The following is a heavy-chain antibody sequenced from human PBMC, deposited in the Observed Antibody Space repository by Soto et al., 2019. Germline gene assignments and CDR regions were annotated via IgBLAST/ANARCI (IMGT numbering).Heavy chain of an antibody. CDR2: IYYSGST. J-gene: IGHJ4*02. V-gene: IGHV4-34*01. CDR1: GGSISDYY. D-gene: IGHD1-7*01. Sequence: SETLSLTCAVYGGSISDYYWSWIRQPPGKGLEWIGSIYYSGSTYYNPSLKSRVTISVDTSKNQFSLKLSSVTAADTAVYYCASLRGAYNWNYGGYFDYWGQGTLVTVSS. CDR3: ASLRGAYNWNYGGYFDY.